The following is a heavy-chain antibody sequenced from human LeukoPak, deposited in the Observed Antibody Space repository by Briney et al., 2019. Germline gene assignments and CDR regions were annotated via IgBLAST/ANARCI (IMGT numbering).Heavy chain of an antibody. V-gene: IGHV4-4*02. Sequence: PSETLSLTCAVSGGPIINSNWWSWVRQPPGKGLEWIGEIDHSGSTSYNPSLKSRVTISVDTSKNQFSLKLSSVTAADTAVYYCARDEGYCSSTSCANYYYYYGMDVWGQGTTVTVSS. D-gene: IGHD2-2*01. J-gene: IGHJ6*02. CDR3: ARDEGYCSSTSCANYYYYYGMDV. CDR2: IDHSGST. CDR1: GGPIINSNW.